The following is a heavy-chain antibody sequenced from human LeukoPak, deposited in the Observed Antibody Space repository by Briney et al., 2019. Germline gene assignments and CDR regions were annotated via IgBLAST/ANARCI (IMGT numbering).Heavy chain of an antibody. D-gene: IGHD6-13*01. Sequence: GGSLRLSCAASGFTFSSYWMHWVRQAPGKGLVWVSRINSDGSSTSYADSVKGRFTISRDNAKNTLYLQMNSLRAEDTAVYYCARDGGSSSWYETGWFDPWGQGTLVIVSS. J-gene: IGHJ5*02. CDR1: GFTFSSYW. CDR2: INSDGSST. CDR3: ARDGGSSSWYETGWFDP. V-gene: IGHV3-74*01.